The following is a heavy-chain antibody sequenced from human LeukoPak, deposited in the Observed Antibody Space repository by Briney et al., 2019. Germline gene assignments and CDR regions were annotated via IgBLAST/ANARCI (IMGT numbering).Heavy chain of an antibody. CDR2: INWNGGST. V-gene: IGHV3-20*04. J-gene: IGHJ4*02. CDR3: ARDFGYGGNSDY. D-gene: IGHD4-23*01. CDR1: GFTFDDYG. Sequence: PGGSLRLFCAASGFTFDDYGMSWVRQAPGKGLEWVSGINWNGGSTGYAGSVKGRFTISRDNAKNSLYLQMNSLRAEDTALYYCARDFGYGGNSDYWGQGTLVTVSS.